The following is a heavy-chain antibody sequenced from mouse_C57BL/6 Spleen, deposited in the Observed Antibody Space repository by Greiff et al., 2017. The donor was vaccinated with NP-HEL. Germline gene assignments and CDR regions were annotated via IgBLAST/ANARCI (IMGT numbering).Heavy chain of an antibody. J-gene: IGHJ4*01. D-gene: IGHD1-1*01. CDR2: ISSGGSYT. V-gene: IGHV5-6*01. CDR3: ASLYYYGVATGAMDY. Sequence: EVKLVESGGDLVKPGGSLKLSCAASGFTFSSYGMSWVRQTPDKRLEWVATISSGGSYTYYPDSVKGRFTISRDNAKNTLYLQMSSLKSEDTAMYYCASLYYYGVATGAMDYWGQGTSVTVSS. CDR1: GFTFSSYG.